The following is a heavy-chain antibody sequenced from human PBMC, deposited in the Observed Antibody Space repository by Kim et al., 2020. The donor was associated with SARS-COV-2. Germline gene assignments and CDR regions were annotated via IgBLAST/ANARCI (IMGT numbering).Heavy chain of an antibody. Sequence: GGSLRLSCAASGFTVSSNYMSWVRQAPGKGLEWVSVIYSGGSTYYADSVKGRFTISRDNSKNTLYLQMNSLRAEDTAVYYCVREDDSSVQGDYWGQGTLVTVSS. D-gene: IGHD3-22*01. V-gene: IGHV3-66*02. J-gene: IGHJ4*02. CDR1: GFTVSSNY. CDR3: VREDDSSVQGDY. CDR2: IYSGGST.